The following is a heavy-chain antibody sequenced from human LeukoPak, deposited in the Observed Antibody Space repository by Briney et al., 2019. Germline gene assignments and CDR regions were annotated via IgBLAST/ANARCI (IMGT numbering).Heavy chain of an antibody. CDR1: GGSISTTTYY. V-gene: IGHV4-39*07. CDR2: IYYSGST. CDR3: AREDPASVD. Sequence: SETLSLTCSVSGGSISTTTYYWGWIRQPPGKGLEWIGTIYYSGSTYYNPSLKSRVTISVDTSKNQFSLKLSSVTAADTAVYYCAREDPASVDWGQGTLVTVSS. J-gene: IGHJ4*02.